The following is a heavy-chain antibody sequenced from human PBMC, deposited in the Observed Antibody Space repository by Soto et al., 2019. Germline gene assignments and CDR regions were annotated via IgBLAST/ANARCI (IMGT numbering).Heavy chain of an antibody. V-gene: IGHV1-18*01. CDR3: AKNGQPPYYYYGLDV. Sequence: QGHLVQSEAEVKKSGASVKVSCKASGYTFTRYGISWVRQDPGQGLEWMGWISGYNGDTNYDQKFQGRVSITIDTSTTTAYIELRSLTSDDTAVYYCAKNGQPPYYYYGLDVWGQGTKVTVSS. J-gene: IGHJ6*02. D-gene: IGHD2-8*01. CDR1: GYTFTRYG. CDR2: ISGYNGDT.